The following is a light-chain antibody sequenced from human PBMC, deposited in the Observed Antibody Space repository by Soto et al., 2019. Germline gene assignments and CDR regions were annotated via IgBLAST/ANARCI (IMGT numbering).Light chain of an antibody. CDR1: SSDVGLFDY. Sequence: QSVLTQPASVSGSLGQSITISCSGTSSDVGLFDYVSWYQQHPGKVPKLMIYDVNDRPSGVSDRFSGSKSGNTASLTISGLQAEDEAYYFCSSYTRDAIHVVFGGGPKVTVL. CDR2: DVN. V-gene: IGLV2-14*03. J-gene: IGLJ2*01. CDR3: SSYTRDAIHVV.